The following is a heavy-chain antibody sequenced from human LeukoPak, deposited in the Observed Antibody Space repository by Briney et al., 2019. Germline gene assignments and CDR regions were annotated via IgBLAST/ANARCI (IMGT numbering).Heavy chain of an antibody. CDR1: GGTFSSYT. J-gene: IGHJ4*02. CDR3: ARDLPTSYYFDY. Sequence: ASVKVSCKASGGTFSSYTISWVRQAPGQGLEWMGRIIPILGIANYAQKFQGRVTITADKSTSTAYMELSSLGSEDTAVYYCARDLPTSYYFDYWGQGTLVTVSS. CDR2: IIPILGIA. D-gene: IGHD2/OR15-2a*01. V-gene: IGHV1-69*04.